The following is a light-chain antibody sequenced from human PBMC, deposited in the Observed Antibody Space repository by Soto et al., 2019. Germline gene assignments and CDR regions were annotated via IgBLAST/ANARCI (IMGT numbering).Light chain of an antibody. CDR2: EGS. CDR3: CSDADGSTDVV. V-gene: IGLV2-23*01. Sequence: QSALTQPASVSGSPGQSSTISCTGTSSDVVSYNLVSWFQQHPGKAPKLMIYEGSKRPSGVSNRFSGTKSGNTASLTIAGLQAEDEADYYFCSDADGSTDVVFGGGTKVTVL. CDR1: SSDVVSYNL. J-gene: IGLJ2*01.